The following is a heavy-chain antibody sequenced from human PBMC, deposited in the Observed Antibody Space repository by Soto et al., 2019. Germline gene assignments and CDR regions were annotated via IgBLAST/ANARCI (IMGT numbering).Heavy chain of an antibody. CDR1: GFTFSSYA. J-gene: IGHJ6*02. V-gene: IGHV3-30-3*01. CDR2: ISYDGSNK. CDR3: ARRAVAVAGVQNYYGMDV. D-gene: IGHD6-19*01. Sequence: QVQLVESGGGVVQPGRSLRLSCAASGFTFSSYAMHWVRQAPGKGLEWVAVISYDGSNKYYADSVKGRFTISRDNSKNTLYLQMNSLRAEDTAVYYCARRAVAVAGVQNYYGMDVWGQGTTVTVSS.